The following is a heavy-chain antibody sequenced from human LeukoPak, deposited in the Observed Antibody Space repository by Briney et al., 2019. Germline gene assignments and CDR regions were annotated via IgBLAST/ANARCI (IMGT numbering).Heavy chain of an antibody. Sequence: TSGTLSLTCAVSGGSISSSNWWSWVRQPPGKGLEWIGEIYHSGSTNYNPSLKSRVTISVDKSKNQFSLKLSSVTAADTAVYYCARVGDIVVVPAAIPNWFDPWGQGTLVTVS. J-gene: IGHJ5*02. CDR3: ARVGDIVVVPAAIPNWFDP. V-gene: IGHV4-4*02. CDR1: GGSISSSNW. D-gene: IGHD2-2*01. CDR2: IYHSGST.